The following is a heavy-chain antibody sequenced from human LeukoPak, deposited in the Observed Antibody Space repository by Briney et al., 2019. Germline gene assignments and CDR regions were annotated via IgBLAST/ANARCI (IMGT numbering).Heavy chain of an antibody. CDR2: ISYDGSNK. CDR3: ARPFGSSLG. V-gene: IGHV3-30*14. CDR1: EVNFRHYA. D-gene: IGHD6-13*01. J-gene: IGHJ4*02. Sequence: GMSLRLSCAVSEVNFRHYAIHWVRQAPGKGLEWVAVISYDGSNKYYADSVKGRFTISRDNSKNTLYLQMNSLRAEDTAVYYCARPFGSSLGWGQGTLVAVSS.